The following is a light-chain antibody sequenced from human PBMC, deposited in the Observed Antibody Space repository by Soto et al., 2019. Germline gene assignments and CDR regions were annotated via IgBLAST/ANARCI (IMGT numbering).Light chain of an antibody. Sequence: QSALTQPASVSGSPGQSITISCTGTSSDVGGYNYVSWYQHYPGKAPKLIIYEVSNRPSGVSNRCSGSRSGNTASLTISGLQADDEADYYCSSYTSSSTVVFGGGTKVTVL. J-gene: IGLJ2*01. V-gene: IGLV2-14*01. CDR3: SSYTSSSTVV. CDR2: EVS. CDR1: SSDVGGYNY.